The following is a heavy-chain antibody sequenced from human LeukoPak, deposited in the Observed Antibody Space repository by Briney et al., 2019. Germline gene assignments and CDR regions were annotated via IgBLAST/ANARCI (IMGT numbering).Heavy chain of an antibody. Sequence: PGGSLKLSCAASGFTFSDSAIHWVRQASGKGLEWVGRIRGKGYSDPPAYVVSVKGRFTISRDDSKSTAYLQMNSLKAEDTAVYFCTVPQSGGNWFGPWGPGTQVTVSS. CDR1: GFTFSDSA. D-gene: IGHD3-16*01. CDR2: IRGKGYSDPP. V-gene: IGHV3-73*01. CDR3: TVPQSGGNWFGP. J-gene: IGHJ5*02.